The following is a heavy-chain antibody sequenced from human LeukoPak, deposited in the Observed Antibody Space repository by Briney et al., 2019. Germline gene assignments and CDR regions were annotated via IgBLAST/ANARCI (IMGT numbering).Heavy chain of an antibody. J-gene: IGHJ3*02. CDR3: AREAGSAFDI. CDR2: ISDTGFSI. CDR1: GFTFSNYN. Sequence: GGSLRLSCAASGFTFSNYNMNWFRQAPGKGLEWVSYISDTGFSIYYADSVKGRFTISRDNSKNTLYLQMNSLRAEDTAVYYCAREAGSAFDIWGQGTMVTVSS. V-gene: IGHV3-48*01. D-gene: IGHD6-19*01.